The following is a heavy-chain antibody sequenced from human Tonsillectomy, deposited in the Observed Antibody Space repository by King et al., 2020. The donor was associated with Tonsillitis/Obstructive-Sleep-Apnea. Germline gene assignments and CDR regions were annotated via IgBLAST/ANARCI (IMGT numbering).Heavy chain of an antibody. CDR3: ARTLGYCSSTSCYWTLWY. CDR1: GFSLNTRGMC. V-gene: IGHV2-70*11. D-gene: IGHD2-2*01. Sequence: TLKESGPALVKPTQTLTLTCTFSGFSLNTRGMCVSWIRQPPGKALEWLARIDWDDDKYYNTSLKTRLTISKDASKNQVVLTMTNMDPVDTATYYCARTLGYCSSTSCYWTLWYWGQGTLVTVSS. CDR2: IDWDDDK. J-gene: IGHJ4*02.